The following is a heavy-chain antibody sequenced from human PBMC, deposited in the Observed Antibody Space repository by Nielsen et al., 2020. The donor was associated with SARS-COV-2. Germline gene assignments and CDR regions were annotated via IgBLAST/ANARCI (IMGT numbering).Heavy chain of an antibody. J-gene: IGHJ4*02. CDR2: IYYSGST. Sequence: SETLSLTCTVSGGSISSSSYYWGWIRQPPGKGLEWIGSIYYSGSTYYNPSLKSRVTISVDRSKNQFSLKLSSVTAADTAVYYCARAVQYLAYFDYWGQGTLVTVSS. CDR1: GGSISSSSYY. CDR3: ARAVQYLAYFDY. D-gene: IGHD2-2*02. V-gene: IGHV4-39*07.